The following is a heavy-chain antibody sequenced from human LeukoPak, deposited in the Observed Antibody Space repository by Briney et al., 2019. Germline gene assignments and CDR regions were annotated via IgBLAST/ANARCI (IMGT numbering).Heavy chain of an antibody. CDR3: ARVLSIGFHYDY. CDR2: ISGSGDAT. Sequence: RGSLRLSCTASGFTFSSLAMHWVRQAPGKGLEWVSGISGSGDATYYADSVRGRFTVSRDNSKNTLYLQMSSLRAEDTALYFCARVLSIGFHYDYSGPGTLVTVSS. V-gene: IGHV3-23*01. D-gene: IGHD3-22*01. CDR1: GFTFSSLA. J-gene: IGHJ4*02.